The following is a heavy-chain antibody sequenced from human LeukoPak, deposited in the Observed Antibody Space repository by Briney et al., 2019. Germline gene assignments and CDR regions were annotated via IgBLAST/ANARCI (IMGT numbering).Heavy chain of an antibody. CDR3: AKAWTLRQKGQYFDY. CDR1: GFTFSSYA. V-gene: IGHV3-23*01. D-gene: IGHD3-16*01. CDR2: ISGSGGST. Sequence: GGSLRLSCAASGFTFSSYAMSWVRQAPGKGLEWVSAISGSGGSTYYADSVKGRFTISRDNSKNTLYLQMNSLRAEDTAVYYCAKAWTLRQKGQYFDYWGQGTLVTVSS. J-gene: IGHJ4*02.